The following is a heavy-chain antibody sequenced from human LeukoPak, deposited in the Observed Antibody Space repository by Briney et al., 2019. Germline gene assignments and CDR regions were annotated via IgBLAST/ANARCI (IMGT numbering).Heavy chain of an antibody. CDR3: ASALAGGGQYDAFDI. V-gene: IGHV4-59*08. D-gene: IGHD2-15*01. CDR1: GGSISGYY. J-gene: IGHJ3*02. Sequence: PSETLSLTCSVSGGSISGYYWSWIRQPPGKGLEWIGYIYYNGSTSYNPSLKSRVTISIDKSKNQFSLKLSSVTAADTAVYYCASALAGGGQYDAFDIWGQGTMVTVSS. CDR2: IYYNGST.